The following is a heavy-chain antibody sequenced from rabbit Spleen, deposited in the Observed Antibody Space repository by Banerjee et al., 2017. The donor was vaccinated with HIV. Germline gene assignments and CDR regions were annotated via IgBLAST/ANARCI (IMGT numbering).Heavy chain of an antibody. Sequence: QSLEESGGDLVQPGASLTLTCTASGLDFSSSYWICWVRQAPGKGLEWIACINTITATAVYATWAKGRFTISKTSSTTVALQMTSLTAADTATYFCTRDTATSFSTYGMDPWGPGTLVTVS. J-gene: IGHJ6*02. V-gene: IGHV1S40*01. CDR2: INTITATA. CDR1: GLDFSSSYW. D-gene: IGHD1-1*01. CDR3: TRDTATSFSTYGMDP.